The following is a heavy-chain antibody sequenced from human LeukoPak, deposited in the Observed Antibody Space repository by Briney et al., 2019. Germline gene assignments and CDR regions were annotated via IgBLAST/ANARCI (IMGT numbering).Heavy chain of an antibody. D-gene: IGHD2-15*01. CDR1: GYSFTSYW. Sequence: GESLKISCKGSGYSFTSYWIGWVRQMPGKGLEGMGIIYPGDSDTRYSPSFQGQVTISADKSISTAYLQWSSLKASDTAMYYCARHCSGGSCYSIDAFDIWGQGTMVTVSS. CDR3: ARHCSGGSCYSIDAFDI. CDR2: IYPGDSDT. J-gene: IGHJ3*02. V-gene: IGHV5-51*01.